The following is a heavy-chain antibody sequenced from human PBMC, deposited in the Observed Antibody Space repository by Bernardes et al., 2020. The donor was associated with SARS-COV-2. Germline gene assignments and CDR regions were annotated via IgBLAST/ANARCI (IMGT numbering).Heavy chain of an antibody. J-gene: IGHJ4*02. V-gene: IGHV3-30-3*01. D-gene: IGHD3-22*01. CDR3: AMIVVVNTFDY. CDR1: GFTFSSYA. CDR2: ISYDGSNK. Sequence: GSLSLSCAASGFTFSSYAMHWVRQAPGKGLEWVAVISYDGSNKYYADSVKGRFTISRDNSKNTLYLQMNSLRAEDTAVYYCAMIVVVNTFDYWGQGTLVTVSS.